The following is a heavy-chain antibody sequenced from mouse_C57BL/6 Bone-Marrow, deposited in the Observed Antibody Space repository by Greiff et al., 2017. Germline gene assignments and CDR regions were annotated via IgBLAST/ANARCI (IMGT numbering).Heavy chain of an antibody. CDR2: IYPGDGDT. CDR3: AIYDLDYYAMDY. D-gene: IGHD2-4*01. J-gene: IGHJ4*01. CDR1: GYAFSSYW. V-gene: IGHV1-80*01. Sequence: QVQLQQSGAELVKPGASVKISCKASGYAFSSYWMHWVKQRPGQGLEWIGQIYPGDGDTNYNGKFKGKATLTADKSSSTAYMQLSSLTSEGSAVYFCAIYDLDYYAMDYWGQGTSVTVSS.